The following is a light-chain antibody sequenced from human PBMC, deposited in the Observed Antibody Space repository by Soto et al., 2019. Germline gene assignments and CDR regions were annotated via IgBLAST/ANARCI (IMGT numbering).Light chain of an antibody. CDR3: QQYNSYSPLT. V-gene: IGKV1-5*03. J-gene: IGKJ4*01. Sequence: DIHMTQSPSTLSSSLVGRVTITCRASQIISSWLAWYQQKPGKAPKLLIYKASSLESGVPSRFSGSGSGTEFTLTISSLQPDDFATYYCQQYNSYSPLTFGGGTKVDNK. CDR2: KAS. CDR1: QIISSW.